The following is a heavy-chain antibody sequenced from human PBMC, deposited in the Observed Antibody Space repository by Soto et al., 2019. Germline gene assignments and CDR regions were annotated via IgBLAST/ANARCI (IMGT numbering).Heavy chain of an antibody. J-gene: IGHJ4*02. CDR1: GGSMSSSNW. V-gene: IGHV4-4*02. CDR3: ARSEATVLDN. Sequence: PSETLSLTCTVSGGSMSSSNWWNWVRQPPGKGLEWIGEAHHSGRTNYNPSLKSRVTILVDKSKNHFSLKLSSVTAADTAVYYCARSEATVLDNWGQGTLVTLSS. D-gene: IGHD4-17*01. CDR2: AHHSGRT.